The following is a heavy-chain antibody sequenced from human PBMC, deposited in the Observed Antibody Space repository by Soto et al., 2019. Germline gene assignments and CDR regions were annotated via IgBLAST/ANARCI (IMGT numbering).Heavy chain of an antibody. Sequence: PSETQSLTCTVSGGSISSYYWSWIRQPPGKGLEWIGYIYYSGSTNYNPSLKSRVTISVDTSKNQFSLKLSSVTAADTAVYYCARDNSNFYYYGMDVWGQGTTVTVSS. D-gene: IGHD4-4*01. V-gene: IGHV4-59*01. CDR2: IYYSGST. CDR3: ARDNSNFYYYGMDV. J-gene: IGHJ6*02. CDR1: GGSISSYY.